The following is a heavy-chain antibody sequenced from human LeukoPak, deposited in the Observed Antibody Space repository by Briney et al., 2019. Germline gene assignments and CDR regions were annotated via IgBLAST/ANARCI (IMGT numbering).Heavy chain of an antibody. D-gene: IGHD3-22*01. Sequence: GGSLRLSCAVSGITLSNYGMSWVRQAPGKGLEWVAGISGSGGSTNYADSVKGRFSIFRDNPKNTLYLQMNSLRAEDTAVYFCAKRGVVIRVILGGFHKEAYYFDSWGQGALVTVSS. CDR3: AKRGVVIRVILGGFHKEAYYFDS. J-gene: IGHJ4*02. CDR2: ISGSGGST. CDR1: GITLSNYG. V-gene: IGHV3-23*01.